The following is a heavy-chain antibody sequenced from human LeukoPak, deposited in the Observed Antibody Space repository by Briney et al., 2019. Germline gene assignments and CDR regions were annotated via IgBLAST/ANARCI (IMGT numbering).Heavy chain of an antibody. CDR3: ARTREYSSTWFFPPFDP. J-gene: IGHJ5*02. D-gene: IGHD6-13*01. CDR2: INPNSGRT. Sequence: ASVKVSCKASGYTFTGYYMNWVRQAPGQGLEWMGWINPNSGRTNYAHNFQGRVTLTRDPSISTAYMELTGLTSNDTGVYYCARTREYSSTWFFPPFDPWGQGTQVTVSS. CDR1: GYTFTGYY. V-gene: IGHV1-2*02.